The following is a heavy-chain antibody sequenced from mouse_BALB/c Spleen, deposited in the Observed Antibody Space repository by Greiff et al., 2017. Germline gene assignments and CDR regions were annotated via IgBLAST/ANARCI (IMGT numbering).Heavy chain of an antibody. CDR3: ARWESYAMDY. CDR1: GYSFTGYF. D-gene: IGHD4-1*01. CDR2: INPYNGDT. J-gene: IGHJ4*01. Sequence: EVKLMESGPELVKPGASVKISCKASGYSFTGYFMNWVMQSHGKSLEWIGRINPYNGDTFYNQKFKGKATLTVDKSSSTAHMELRSLASEDSAVYYCARWESYAMDYWGQGTSVTVSS. V-gene: IGHV1-20*02.